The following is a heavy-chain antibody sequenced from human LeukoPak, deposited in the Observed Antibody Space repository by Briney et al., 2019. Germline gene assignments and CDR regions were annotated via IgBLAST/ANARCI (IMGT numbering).Heavy chain of an antibody. Sequence: PGGSLRLSCAASGFTFSSYAMSWVRQAPGKGLEWVSAISGSGGSIYYADSVKGRFTISRDNSKNTLYLQMNSLRAEDTAVYYCAKAGSYYGSFNWFDPWGQGTLVTVSS. V-gene: IGHV3-23*01. D-gene: IGHD3-10*01. J-gene: IGHJ5*02. CDR1: GFTFSSYA. CDR2: ISGSGGSI. CDR3: AKAGSYYGSFNWFDP.